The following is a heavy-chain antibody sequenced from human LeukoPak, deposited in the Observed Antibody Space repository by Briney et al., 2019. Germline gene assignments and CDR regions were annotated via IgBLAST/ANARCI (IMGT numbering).Heavy chain of an antibody. D-gene: IGHD4-17*01. V-gene: IGHV4-4*07. CDR2: IYTSGGT. CDR3: ARDNEATVTTGWFDP. CDR1: GGSISSYY. J-gene: IGHJ5*02. Sequence: PSETLSLTCIVSGGSISSYYWSWIRQPAGKGLEWIGRIYTSGGTNYNPSLKSRVTMSVDTSKNQFSLKLSSVTAADTAVYYCARDNEATVTTGWFDPWGQGTLVTVSS.